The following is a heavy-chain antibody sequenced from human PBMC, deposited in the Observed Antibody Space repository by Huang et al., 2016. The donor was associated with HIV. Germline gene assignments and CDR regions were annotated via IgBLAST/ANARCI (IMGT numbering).Heavy chain of an antibody. CDR1: GGTFSSYA. J-gene: IGHJ4*02. CDR3: ARARGYHDSSVSYYFDY. Sequence: QVQLVQSGAEVKKPGSSVKVSCKASGGTFSSYAISWVRQAPGQGLEWMGGIIPICGTANYAQKFEGRVTITADESTSTAYMELSSLRSEDTAVYYCARARGYHDSSVSYYFDYWGQGTLVTVSS. V-gene: IGHV1-69*13. D-gene: IGHD3-22*01. CDR2: IIPICGTA.